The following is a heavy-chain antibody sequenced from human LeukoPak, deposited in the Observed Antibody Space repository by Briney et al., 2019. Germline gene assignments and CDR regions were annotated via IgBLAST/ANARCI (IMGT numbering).Heavy chain of an antibody. CDR1: GYTFTSYS. V-gene: IGHV1-18*04. Sequence: ASVKVSCKASGYTFTSYSINWVRRAPGQGLEGMGWISPSNGNTSYSQKVQDRVTMTTDTSTTTAYMELRSLGAYHHAIHYCAVDSGWDLRHFFFDDWVQGTLVTVSS. D-gene: IGHD1-26*01. CDR2: ISPSNGNT. CDR3: AVDSGWDLRHFFFDD. J-gene: IGHJ4*02.